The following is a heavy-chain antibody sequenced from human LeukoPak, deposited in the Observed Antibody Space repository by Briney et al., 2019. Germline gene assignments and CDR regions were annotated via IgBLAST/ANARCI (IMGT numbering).Heavy chain of an antibody. D-gene: IGHD6-19*01. Sequence: PGRSLRLSCAASGFTFSSYGMHWVRQAPGKGLEWVAVIWYDGSNKYYADSVKGRFTISRDNSKNTLYLQMNSLRAEDTAVYFCAKDKGHDSGWYMDYWGQGTLVTVSS. CDR3: AKDKGHDSGWYMDY. V-gene: IGHV3-33*06. CDR2: IWYDGSNK. CDR1: GFTFSSYG. J-gene: IGHJ4*02.